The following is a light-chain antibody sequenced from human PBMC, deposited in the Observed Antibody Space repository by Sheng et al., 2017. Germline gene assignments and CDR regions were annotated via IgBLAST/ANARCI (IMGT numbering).Light chain of an antibody. CDR2: DDT. J-gene: IGLJ2*01. V-gene: IGLV3-21*02. CDR1: NIGRQS. Sequence: SSGLTQPPSVSVAPGQTARITCGGDNIGRQSVHWYQQKPGQAPVLVIYDDTDRPSGIHDRFSGSDSGNTATLTITRVEAGDEADYYCQVWDSSTDHVLFGGGTKVTVL. CDR3: QVWDSSTDHVL.